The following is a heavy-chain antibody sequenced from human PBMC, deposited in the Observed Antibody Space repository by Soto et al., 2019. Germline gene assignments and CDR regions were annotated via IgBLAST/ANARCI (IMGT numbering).Heavy chain of an antibody. CDR3: ARYFYFSSTSGATYYYYYMDV. V-gene: IGHV3-21*01. CDR1: VFLFSSYG. J-gene: IGHJ6*03. D-gene: IGHD2-2*01. CDR2: ISSSSSYI. Sequence: GVALQLFCSASVFLFSSYGINGVRPAPGKGLEWVSSISSSSSYIYYADSVKGRFTISRDNAKNSLYLQMNSLGAEDTAVYYSARYFYFSSTSGATYYYYYMDVLGKGTTVTVSS.